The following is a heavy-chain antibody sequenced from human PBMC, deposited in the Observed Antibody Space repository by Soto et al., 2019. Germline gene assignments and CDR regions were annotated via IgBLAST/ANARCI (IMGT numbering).Heavy chain of an antibody. Sequence: PSETLSLTCTVSGGSISSYYWSWIRQPPGKGLEWIGYIYYSGSTNYNPSLKSRVTISVDTSKNQFSLKLSSVTAADTAVYYCARLIPPNPCFDPWGQGTLVTVSS. CDR2: IYYSGST. V-gene: IGHV4-59*01. D-gene: IGHD2-21*01. J-gene: IGHJ5*02. CDR3: ARLIPPNPCFDP. CDR1: GGSISSYY.